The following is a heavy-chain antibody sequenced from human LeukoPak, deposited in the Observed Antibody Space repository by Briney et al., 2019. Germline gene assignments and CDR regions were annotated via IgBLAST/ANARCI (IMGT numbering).Heavy chain of an antibody. CDR1: GGSISSYY. J-gene: IGHJ5*02. CDR2: IYTSGST. V-gene: IGHV4-4*07. D-gene: IGHD2-2*01. CDR3: ARDLYCSSTSCYGFDP. Sequence: SETLSLTCTVSGGSISSYYGSWIRQPAGNGREWIGRIYTSGSTNYNPSLKSRVTMSVDAYKNQFSLKLSSVTAADTAVYYCARDLYCSSTSCYGFDPWGQGTLVTVSS.